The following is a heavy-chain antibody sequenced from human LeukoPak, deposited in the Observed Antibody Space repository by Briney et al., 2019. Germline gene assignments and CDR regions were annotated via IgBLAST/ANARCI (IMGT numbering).Heavy chain of an antibody. CDR3: AREGWELREYFDY. CDR2: INPNSGGT. Sequence: ASVKVSCKASGYTFTGYYMHWVRQAPGQGLEWMGRINPNSGGTNYAQKFQGRVTMTRDTSISTAYMELSRLRSDDTAVYYCAREGWELREYFDYWGQGTLVTVSS. D-gene: IGHD1-26*01. CDR1: GYTFTGYY. J-gene: IGHJ4*02. V-gene: IGHV1-2*06.